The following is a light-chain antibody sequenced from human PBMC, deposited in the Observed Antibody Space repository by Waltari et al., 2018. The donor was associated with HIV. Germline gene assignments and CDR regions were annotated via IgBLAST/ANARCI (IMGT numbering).Light chain of an antibody. CDR1: QLGDKY. J-gene: IGLJ2*01. Sequence: SYELTQPPSVSVSPGQTASITCSGAQLGDKYTCWYQQKPGQSPVLVIYQDRKRPSGIPERFSGSNSGNTATLTINGTQAMDEADYYCQAWDSSTVVFGGGTKLTVL. CDR3: QAWDSSTVV. V-gene: IGLV3-1*01. CDR2: QDR.